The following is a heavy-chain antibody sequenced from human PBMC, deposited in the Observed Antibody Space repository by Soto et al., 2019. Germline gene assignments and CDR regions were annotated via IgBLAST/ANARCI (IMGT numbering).Heavy chain of an antibody. CDR3: ARVDYGDYGYYFDY. CDR2: IYSGGST. CDR1: GFTFSSNY. V-gene: IGHV3-53*04. Sequence: GGSLRLSCAASGFTFSSNYMSWVRQAPGKGLEWVSVIYSGGSTYYSDSVKGRFTISRHNSKNTLYLQMNSLRAEDTAVYYCARVDYGDYGYYFDYWGQGTLVTVSS. D-gene: IGHD4-17*01. J-gene: IGHJ4*02.